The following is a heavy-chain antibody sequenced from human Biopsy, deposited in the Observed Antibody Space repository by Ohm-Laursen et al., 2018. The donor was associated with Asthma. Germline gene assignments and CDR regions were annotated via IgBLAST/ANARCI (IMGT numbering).Heavy chain of an antibody. Sequence: SSVKVSCKSLGGTFNTYVIGWVRLAPGQWIEWMGGINSDFGTTTYPQKFQDRVTINADASTSTVYTELSSLRSEDTAVYYCSRKAGSCISRTCYSLDFWGQGTLVTVSS. CDR3: SRKAGSCISRTCYSLDF. J-gene: IGHJ4*02. CDR1: GGTFNTYV. V-gene: IGHV1-69*01. CDR2: INSDFGTT. D-gene: IGHD2-2*01.